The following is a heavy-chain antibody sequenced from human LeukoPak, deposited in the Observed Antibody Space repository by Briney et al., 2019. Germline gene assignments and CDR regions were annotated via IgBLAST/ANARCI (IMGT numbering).Heavy chain of an antibody. CDR1: GFTFSSYG. V-gene: IGHV3-33*01. J-gene: IGHJ4*02. CDR3: ARGAGTVTDY. CDR2: IWYDGSNK. D-gene: IGHD4-17*01. Sequence: GGPLRLSCAASGFTFSSYGMLWVRQAPGKGLDWVAVIWYDGSNKYYEDFVKGRFTISRDNSKNALYLQMSSLRAEDTAVYYCARGAGTVTDYWGQGTLVTVSS.